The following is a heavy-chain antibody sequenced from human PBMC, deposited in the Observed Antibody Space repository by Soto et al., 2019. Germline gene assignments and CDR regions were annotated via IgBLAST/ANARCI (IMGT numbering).Heavy chain of an antibody. D-gene: IGHD3-22*01. V-gene: IGHV3-23*01. Sequence: GGSLRLSCAASGFTFSSYAMSWVRQAPGKGLEWVSAISGSGGSTYYADSVKGRFTISRDNSKNTLYLQMNSLRAEDTAVYYCAKIPHDDSSGYYYIYYYGMDVWGQGTTVTVSS. CDR1: GFTFSSYA. CDR2: ISGSGGST. J-gene: IGHJ6*02. CDR3: AKIPHDDSSGYYYIYYYGMDV.